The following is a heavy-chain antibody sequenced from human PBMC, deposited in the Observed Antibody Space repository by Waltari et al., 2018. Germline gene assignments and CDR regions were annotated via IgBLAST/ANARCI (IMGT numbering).Heavy chain of an antibody. D-gene: IGHD3-10*01. CDR2: VSPDGRTT. J-gene: IGHJ2*01. Sequence: EVQLVESGGDLVQPGGSLRLACAASEFTFSSNWLHWVRQVPGKGLVWVSGVSPDGRTTYDADSVKGRFTISRDNAKNTLFLQMNNLRDGDTALYYCARGFTPYYGYFDLWGRGTLVTVSS. CDR3: ARGFTPYYGYFDL. CDR1: EFTFSSNW. V-gene: IGHV3-74*01.